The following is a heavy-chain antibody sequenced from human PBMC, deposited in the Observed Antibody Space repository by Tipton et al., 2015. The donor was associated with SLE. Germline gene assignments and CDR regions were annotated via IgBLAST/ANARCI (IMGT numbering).Heavy chain of an antibody. V-gene: IGHV4-39*07. J-gene: IGHJ4*02. CDR2: IYYSGST. Sequence: TLSLTCTVSGGSISSSSYYWGWIRQPPGKGLERIGSIYYSGSTYYNPSLKSRVTISVDTSKNQFSLKVSSVTAADTAVYYCARDVLPGQLWFDYWGQGTLVTVSS. CDR3: ARDVLPGQLWFDY. D-gene: IGHD3-16*01. CDR1: GGSISSSSYY.